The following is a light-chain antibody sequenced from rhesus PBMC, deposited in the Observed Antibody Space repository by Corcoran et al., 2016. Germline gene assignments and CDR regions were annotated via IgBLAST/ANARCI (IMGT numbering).Light chain of an antibody. CDR1: QGISSW. Sequence: DIQMTQSPSSLSASVGDTVTITCRASQGISSWLAWYQQKPGKAPKLLIYKASSLQSGVPSRFSGRGSGTDFTLTISILQSEDFATYYCQQYSSRPITFGPGTKLDIK. CDR2: KAS. CDR3: QQYSSRPIT. V-gene: IGKV1-22*01. J-gene: IGKJ3*01.